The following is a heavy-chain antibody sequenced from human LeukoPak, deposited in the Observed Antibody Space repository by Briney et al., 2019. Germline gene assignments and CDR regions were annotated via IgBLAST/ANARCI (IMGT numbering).Heavy chain of an antibody. J-gene: IGHJ4*02. CDR1: GFTFSSYG. V-gene: IGHV3-30*02. D-gene: IGHD6-19*01. CDR3: GKMGWLVIDY. Sequence: PGGSLRLSRAASGFTFSSYGMHWVRQAPGKGLEWVAFIRNDGSNKYYADSVKGRFTISRDNSKNTLYLQMNSLRAEDTAVYYCGKMGWLVIDYWGQGTLVTVSS. CDR2: IRNDGSNK.